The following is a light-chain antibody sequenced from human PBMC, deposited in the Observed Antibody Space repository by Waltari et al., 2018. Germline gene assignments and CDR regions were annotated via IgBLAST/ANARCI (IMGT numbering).Light chain of an antibody. CDR1: QSVSRS. V-gene: IGKV3-20*01. CDR3: QHYVRLPAT. J-gene: IGKJ1*01. Sequence: EIVWTQSPRSLSLSPGERPPLSCRPSQSVSRSLAWYQQKPGQAPRLLIYGGTRATGIPDRFSGSGSGTDFSLTISRLEPEDFAVYYCQHYVRLPATFGQGTKVEIK. CDR2: GGT.